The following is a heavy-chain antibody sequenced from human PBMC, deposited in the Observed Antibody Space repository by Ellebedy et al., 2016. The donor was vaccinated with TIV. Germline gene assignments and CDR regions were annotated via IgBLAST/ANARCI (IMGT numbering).Heavy chain of an antibody. J-gene: IGHJ6*02. CDR3: ARDRRRITIFGVVMDLYYYYGMDV. CDR1: GYTFTGYY. CDR2: INPNSGGT. Sequence: AASVKVSCKASGYTFTGYYMHWVRQAPGQGLEWMGWINPNSGGTNYAQKFQGWVTMTRDTSISTAYMELSRLRSDDTAVYYCARDRRRITIFGVVMDLYYYYGMDVWGQGTTVTVSS. V-gene: IGHV1-2*04. D-gene: IGHD3-3*01.